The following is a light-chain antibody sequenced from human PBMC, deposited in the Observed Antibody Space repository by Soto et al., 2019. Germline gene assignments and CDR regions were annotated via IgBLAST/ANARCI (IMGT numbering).Light chain of an antibody. CDR2: EGS. V-gene: IGLV2-23*01. Sequence: QSALTQPASVSGSPGQSITISCTGTSSDVGSYNLVSWYQQHPGKAPKLMIYEGSKRPSGVSNRFSGSKSGNTASLTISGLQAMDEADYYCQAWDSSTGVFGTGTKLTVL. CDR1: SSDVGSYNL. CDR3: QAWDSSTGV. J-gene: IGLJ1*01.